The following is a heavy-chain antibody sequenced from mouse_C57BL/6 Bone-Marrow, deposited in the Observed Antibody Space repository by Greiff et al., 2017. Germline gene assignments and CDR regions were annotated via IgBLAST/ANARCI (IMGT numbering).Heavy chain of an antibody. V-gene: IGHV1-42*01. D-gene: IGHD1-1*01. CDR2: INPSTVGT. J-gene: IGHJ2*01. CDR3: ARRRMLLRVFFDY. CDR1: GYSFTGYY. Sequence: VQLQQSGPELVKPGASVKISCKASGYSFTGYYMNWVKQSPETSLEWIGEINPSTVGTTYNQKFKAKATLTVDKSSSTAYMQLKSLTSEDSAVYYCARRRMLLRVFFDYWGQGTTLTVS.